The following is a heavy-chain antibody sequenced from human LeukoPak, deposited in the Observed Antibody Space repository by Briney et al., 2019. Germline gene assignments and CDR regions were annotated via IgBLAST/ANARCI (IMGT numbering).Heavy chain of an antibody. D-gene: IGHD3-22*01. V-gene: IGHV1-2*02. CDR2: INPNSGGT. Sequence: ASVKVSCKASGYTFICYYMHWVGQAPGQGLEWMGWINPNSGGTNYAQKFQGRVTMTRDTSISTAYMDLSRLRSDDTAVYYCARIDDSSGYYYPDDYWGQGTLVTVSS. CDR3: ARIDDSSGYYYPDDY. J-gene: IGHJ4*02. CDR1: GYTFICYY.